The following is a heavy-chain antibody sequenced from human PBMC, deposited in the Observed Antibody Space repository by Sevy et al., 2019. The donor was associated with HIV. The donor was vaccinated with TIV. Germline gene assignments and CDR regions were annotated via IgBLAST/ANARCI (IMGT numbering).Heavy chain of an antibody. CDR1: GFSFSWYW. V-gene: IGHV3-7*01. J-gene: IGHJ3*02. CDR2: IKQDGSEK. CDR3: ASKGGSRLYDAFDT. D-gene: IGHD3-10*01. Sequence: GGSLRLSCAASGFSFSWYWMSWVRQTPEKGLEWVANIKQDGSEKNYVDSVKGRFTISRDNAKNSLYLQMNSLRDEDTAVYYCASKGGSRLYDAFDTWGQGTMVTVSS.